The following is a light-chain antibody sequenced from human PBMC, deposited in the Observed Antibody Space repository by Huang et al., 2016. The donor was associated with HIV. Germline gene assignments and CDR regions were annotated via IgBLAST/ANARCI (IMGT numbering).Light chain of an antibody. CDR3: QQYQSVPWT. J-gene: IGKJ1*01. CDR1: QGISKS. CDR2: ATS. Sequence: DIQMTQSPSSLSASVGDRVTIICRASQGISKSLAWYQQKPGKAPKLLLYATSKLESGGPARFSGSGSGTHYTLTISTLQPEDLATYYCQQYQSVPWTFGQGTKVAI. V-gene: IGKV1-NL1*01.